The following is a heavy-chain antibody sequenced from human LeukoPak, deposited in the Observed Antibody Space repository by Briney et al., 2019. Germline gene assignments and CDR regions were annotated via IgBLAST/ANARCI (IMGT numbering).Heavy chain of an antibody. D-gene: IGHD3-10*02. CDR3: AELGITMIGGV. CDR1: GFTFDDYA. Sequence: GRPLRLSCAASGFTFDDYAMHWVRQAPGKGLEWVSGISWNSGSIGYADSVKGRFTISRDNAKSSLYLQMNSLRAEDTAVYYCAELGITMIGGVWGKGTTVTISS. J-gene: IGHJ6*04. V-gene: IGHV3-9*01. CDR2: ISWNSGSI.